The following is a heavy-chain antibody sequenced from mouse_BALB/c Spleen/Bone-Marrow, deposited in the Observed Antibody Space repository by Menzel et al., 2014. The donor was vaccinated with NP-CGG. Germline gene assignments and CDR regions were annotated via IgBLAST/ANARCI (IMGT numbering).Heavy chain of an antibody. Sequence: DVMLVESGGGLVKPGGSLKLSCAASGFTFSSYAMSWVRQTPEKRLEWVASISSGGSTYYPDSVKGRFTISRDNARNILYLQMSSLRSEDTAMYYSARDDYDDQYYFDYWGQGTTLTVSS. CDR2: ISSGGST. D-gene: IGHD2-4*01. CDR1: GFTFSSYA. V-gene: IGHV5-6-5*01. J-gene: IGHJ2*01. CDR3: ARDDYDDQYYFDY.